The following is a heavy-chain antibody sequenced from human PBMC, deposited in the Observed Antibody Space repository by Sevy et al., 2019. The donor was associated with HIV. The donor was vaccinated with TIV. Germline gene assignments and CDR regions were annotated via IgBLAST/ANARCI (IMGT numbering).Heavy chain of an antibody. CDR3: ARGTYYYDSSGYSAFYYYYYGMDV. Sequence: SETLSLTCAVYGGSFSGYYWSWIRQPPGKGLEWIGEINHSGSTNYNPSLKSRVTISVDTSKNQFSLKLSSVTAADTAVYYCARGTYYYDSSGYSAFYYYYYGMDVWGQATTVTVSS. CDR1: GGSFSGYY. J-gene: IGHJ6*02. D-gene: IGHD3-22*01. CDR2: INHSGST. V-gene: IGHV4-34*01.